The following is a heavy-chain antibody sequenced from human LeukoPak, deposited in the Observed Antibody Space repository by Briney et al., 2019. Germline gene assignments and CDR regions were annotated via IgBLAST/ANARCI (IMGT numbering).Heavy chain of an antibody. Sequence: SETLSLTCTVSGGSISSYCWSWIRQPPGKGLEWIGYIYYSGSTNYNPSLKSRVTISVDTSKNQFSLKLSSVTAADTAVYYCARAEYSSSHFDYWGQGTLVTVSS. D-gene: IGHD6-6*01. CDR3: ARAEYSSSHFDY. J-gene: IGHJ4*02. CDR2: IYYSGST. V-gene: IGHV4-59*01. CDR1: GGSISSYC.